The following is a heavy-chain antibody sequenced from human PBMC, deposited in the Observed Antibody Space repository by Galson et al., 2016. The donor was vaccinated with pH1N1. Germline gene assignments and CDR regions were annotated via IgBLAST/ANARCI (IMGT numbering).Heavy chain of an antibody. V-gene: IGHV3-7*01. CDR2: INQEGSKI. Sequence: SLRLSCAASGFSFSSYWMSWVRQAPGKGLEWVANINQEGSKIYYVDSVRGRFTISRDNSKNSVYLQMNSLRVEDTAMYHCVEEIGGSGAYWGQGTLVTVSS. J-gene: IGHJ4*02. CDR1: GFSFSSYW. CDR3: VEEIGGSGAY. D-gene: IGHD3-16*01.